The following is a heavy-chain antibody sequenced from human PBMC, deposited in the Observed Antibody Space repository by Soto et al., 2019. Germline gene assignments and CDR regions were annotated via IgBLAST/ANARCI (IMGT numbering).Heavy chain of an antibody. J-gene: IGHJ4*02. CDR3: AHRRYCSGGSCFDY. Sequence: ISNNTSGVGVGWIRQPPGKALEWLAVIFWDDDKRYTPSLKNRLTITKDTSKNQVVLTMTNMDPVDTGTYYCAHRRYCSGGSCFDYWGQGTLVTVSS. CDR1: ISNNTSGVG. CDR2: IFWDDDK. V-gene: IGHV2-5*02. D-gene: IGHD2-15*01.